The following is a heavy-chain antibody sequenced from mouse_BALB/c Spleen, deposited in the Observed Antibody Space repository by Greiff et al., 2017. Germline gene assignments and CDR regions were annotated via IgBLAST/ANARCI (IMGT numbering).Heavy chain of an antibody. V-gene: IGHV1S81*02. CDR3: ARSHYGTHYYAMDY. CDR1: GYTFTSYW. CDR2: INPSNGRT. J-gene: IGHJ4*01. Sequence: VKLQQPGAELVKPGASVKLSCKASGYTFTSYWMHWVKQRPGQGLEWIGEINPSNGRTNYNEKFKSKATLTVDKSSSTAYMQLSSLTSEDSAVYYCARSHYGTHYYAMDYWGQGTSVTVSS. D-gene: IGHD2-1*01.